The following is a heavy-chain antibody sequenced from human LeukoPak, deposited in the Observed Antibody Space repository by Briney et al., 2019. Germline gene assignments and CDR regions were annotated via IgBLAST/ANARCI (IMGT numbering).Heavy chain of an antibody. J-gene: IGHJ4*02. D-gene: IGHD3-10*01. Sequence: GGSLRLSCAASGFTFSNAWMSWVRQAPGKGLEWVGRIKSKTDGGTTGYAAPVKGRFTISRDDSKNTLYLQMNSLKTEDTAVYYCTTHGLRWNYYGSGSYYNFDYWGQGTLVTVSS. CDR2: IKSKTDGGTT. CDR1: GFTFSNAW. CDR3: TTHGLRWNYYGSGSYYNFDY. V-gene: IGHV3-15*01.